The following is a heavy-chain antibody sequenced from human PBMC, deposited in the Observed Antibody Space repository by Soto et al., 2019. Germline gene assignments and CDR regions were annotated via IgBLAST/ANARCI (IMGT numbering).Heavy chain of an antibody. CDR2: TWFEGRGE. CDR3: ARAYDFWSGYTPKDYYYMDV. D-gene: IGHD3-3*01. Sequence: PVRSHRLCYTASGGNFSNYGIRWIRQATGKGLEWVAVTWFEGRGEHYGNSVKGRFTISRDNSKNTLYLQMGSLRAEDMAVYYCARAYDFWSGYTPKDYYYMDVWGKGTTVNV. J-gene: IGHJ6*03. CDR1: GGNFSNYG. V-gene: IGHV3-33*01.